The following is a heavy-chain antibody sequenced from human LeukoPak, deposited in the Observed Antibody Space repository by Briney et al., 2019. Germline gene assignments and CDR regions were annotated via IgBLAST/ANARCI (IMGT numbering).Heavy chain of an antibody. CDR2: IYIGGST. V-gene: IGHV4-61*02. CDR1: GGSITSGSNY. J-gene: IGHJ4*02. D-gene: IGHD6-19*01. CDR3: ARGKVSGWYPYYFDY. Sequence: SETLSLTCTVSGGSITSGSNYWSWIRQPAGKGLEWFSRIYIGGSTNYNPSLKSLVTISVDTSKNQFSVKLSSVTAADTAVYYCARGKVSGWYPYYFDYWGQGTLVTVSS.